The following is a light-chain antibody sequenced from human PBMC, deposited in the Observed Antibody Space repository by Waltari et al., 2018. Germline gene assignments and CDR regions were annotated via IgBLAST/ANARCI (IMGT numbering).Light chain of an antibody. CDR2: DDS. Sequence: SYVLTQPPSVAVAPGTTARIPCGGNNTGSKSVHWYQQKPGQAPVLVVYDDSDRPSGIPERFSGSNSGNTATLTISRVEAGDEADYYCQVWDSSSHHRVFGGGTKLTVL. CDR1: NTGSKS. CDR3: QVWDSSSHHRV. V-gene: IGLV3-21*03. J-gene: IGLJ2*01.